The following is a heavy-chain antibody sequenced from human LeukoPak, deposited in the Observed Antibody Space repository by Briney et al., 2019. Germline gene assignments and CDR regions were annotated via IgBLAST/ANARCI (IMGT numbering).Heavy chain of an antibody. D-gene: IGHD3-10*01. CDR1: GFTFSSYW. Sequence: GGSLRLSCAASGFTFSSYWMSWVRQAPGKGLEWVANIKQDGSEKYYVDSVKGRFTISRDNTKNSLYLQMNSLRAEDTAVYYCAREYGSGYFDYWGQGTLVTVSS. CDR2: IKQDGSEK. V-gene: IGHV3-7*01. J-gene: IGHJ4*02. CDR3: AREYGSGYFDY.